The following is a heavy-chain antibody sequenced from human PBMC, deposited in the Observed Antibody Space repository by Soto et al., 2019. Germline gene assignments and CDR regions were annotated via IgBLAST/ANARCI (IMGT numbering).Heavy chain of an antibody. J-gene: IGHJ4*02. D-gene: IGHD1-26*01. V-gene: IGHV3-30*02. CDR2: ILGGGNK. CDR1: GFTFSTYV. CDR3: VKDEGSSRPFDY. Sequence: GGSLRLSCAASGFTFSTYVMNWVRQAPGQGLEWVSSILGGGNKVYGDSVKGRFTISRDNFKNMLYLQMSSLRAEDTALYYCVKDEGSSRPFDYWGQGTLVTVSS.